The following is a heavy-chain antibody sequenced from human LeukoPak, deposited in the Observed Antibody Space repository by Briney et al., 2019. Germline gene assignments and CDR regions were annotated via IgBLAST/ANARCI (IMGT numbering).Heavy chain of an antibody. D-gene: IGHD3-10*01. J-gene: IGHJ4*02. CDR2: IYGGGST. Sequence: GGSLRLSCAASGFSVISNYMSWVRQAPGKGLEWVSIIYGGGSTYYADSVKGRFTISRDNSKNTMYLQMNSLRAEDTAEYYCAINSYGSGSYDYWGQGTLVTVSS. V-gene: IGHV3-53*01. CDR1: GFSVISNY. CDR3: AINSYGSGSYDY.